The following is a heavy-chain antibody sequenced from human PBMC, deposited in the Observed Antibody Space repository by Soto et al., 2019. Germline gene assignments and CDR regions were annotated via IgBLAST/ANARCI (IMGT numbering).Heavy chain of an antibody. J-gene: IGHJ4*02. CDR3: ARGRVSSGWYRDY. V-gene: IGHV4-34*01. CDR1: CGSFSGYY. D-gene: IGHD6-19*01. CDR2: INHSGTT. Sequence: PSETLSLTCAVYCGSFSGYYWSWIRQPPGKGLEWIGEINHSGTTNYKPSLKSRVSIPVDTSNNHFSLKLSSVTAADTAVYYCARGRVSSGWYRDYWGQGTLVTVSS.